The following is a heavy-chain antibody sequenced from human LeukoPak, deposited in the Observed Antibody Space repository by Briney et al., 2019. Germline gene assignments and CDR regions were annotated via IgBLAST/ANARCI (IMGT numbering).Heavy chain of an antibody. CDR2: INPNSGGA. CDR3: ASFGGFWSGPFDY. CDR1: GYTFIGYY. Sequence: PGASVKVSCKASGYTFIGYYMHWVRQAPGQGLEWMGWINPNSGGANYAQKFQGRVTMTRDTSISTAYMELSRLRSDDTAVYYCASFGGFWSGPFDYWGQGTLVTVSS. J-gene: IGHJ4*02. D-gene: IGHD3-3*01. V-gene: IGHV1-2*02.